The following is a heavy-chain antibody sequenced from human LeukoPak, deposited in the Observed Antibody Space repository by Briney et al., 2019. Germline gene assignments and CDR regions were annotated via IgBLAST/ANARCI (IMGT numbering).Heavy chain of an antibody. D-gene: IGHD3-10*01. CDR2: ITGSGRDT. CDR3: AKGSRDSRPYYFDF. V-gene: IGHV3-23*01. J-gene: IGHJ4*02. Sequence: PGGSLRLSCVASGFNFDNYAMSWVRQVPGKGLERVSAITGSGRDTYHAESVKGRFTISRDNSKNMLYLQMNSLRAEDMALYYCAKGSRDSRPYYFDFWGQGTLVTVSS. CDR1: GFNFDNYA.